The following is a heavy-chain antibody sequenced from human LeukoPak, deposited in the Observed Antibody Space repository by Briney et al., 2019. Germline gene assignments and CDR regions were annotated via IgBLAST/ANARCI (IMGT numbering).Heavy chain of an antibody. Sequence: SGGSLRLSCAASGFTFSSYGKHWVRQAPGKGLEWVAVIWYDGSNKYYADSVKGRFTISRDNSKNTLYLQMNSLRAEDTAVYYCARETGSAVGSTDFDYWGQGTLVTVSS. J-gene: IGHJ4*02. CDR3: ARETGSAVGSTDFDY. D-gene: IGHD4-17*01. CDR1: GFTFSSYG. CDR2: IWYDGSNK. V-gene: IGHV3-33*01.